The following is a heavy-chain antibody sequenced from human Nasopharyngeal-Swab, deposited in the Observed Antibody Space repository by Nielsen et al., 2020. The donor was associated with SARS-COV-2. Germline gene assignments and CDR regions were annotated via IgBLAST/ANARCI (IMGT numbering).Heavy chain of an antibody. V-gene: IGHV3-7*03. CDR2: IKQDGSEK. CDR1: GFSLSTYW. J-gene: IGHJ6*03. CDR3: ARQGVFVPAYFHQYYMDV. D-gene: IGHD3-16*02. Sequence: GESLKISCAASGFSLSTYWMTWVRQAPGKGLGWVANIKQDGSEKYYVDSVKGRFTVSRDNPKNLLYLQVNSLRAEDTAVYYCARQGVFVPAYFHQYYMDVWGKGTTVTVSS.